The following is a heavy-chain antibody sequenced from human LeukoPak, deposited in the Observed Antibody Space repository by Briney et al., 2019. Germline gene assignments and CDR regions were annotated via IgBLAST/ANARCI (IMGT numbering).Heavy chain of an antibody. V-gene: IGHV1-2*06. CDR2: INPNSGGT. CDR3: ARGHDYGDLNWFDP. CDR1: GNTFTGYY. Sequence: ASVKVSCKASGNTFTGYYMHWVRQAPGQGLEWMGRINPNSGGTNYAQKFQGRVTMTRDTSISTAYMELSRLRSDDTAVYYCARGHDYGDLNWFDPWGQGTLVTVSS. D-gene: IGHD4-17*01. J-gene: IGHJ5*02.